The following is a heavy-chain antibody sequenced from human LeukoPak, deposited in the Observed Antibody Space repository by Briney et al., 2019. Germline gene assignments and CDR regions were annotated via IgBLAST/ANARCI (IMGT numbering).Heavy chain of an antibody. CDR3: ARDLSTIFGVALPMDY. CDR2: INPNSGGT. D-gene: IGHD3-3*01. V-gene: IGHV1-2*02. J-gene: IGHJ4*02. Sequence: GASVKVSCKASGYTFTSYGISWVRQAPGQGLEWMGWINPNSGGTNYAQKFQGRVTMTRDTSISTAYMELSRLRSDDTAVYYCARDLSTIFGVALPMDYWGQGTLVTVSS. CDR1: GYTFTSYG.